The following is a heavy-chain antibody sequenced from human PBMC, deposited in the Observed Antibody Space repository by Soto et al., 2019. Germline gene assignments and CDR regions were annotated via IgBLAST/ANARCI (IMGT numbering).Heavy chain of an antibody. J-gene: IGHJ3*01. CDR2: ISYDGSNR. D-gene: IGHD6-19*01. Sequence: GGSLRLSCAASGFTFSSYAMHWVRQAPGKGLEWVAIISYDGSNRYYADSVKGRFAISRDNSKNTLYLQMNSLRAEDTAVYYCARVPSGWLVPNFFDVWGQGTMVTVSS. CDR1: GFTFSSYA. CDR3: ARVPSGWLVPNFFDV. V-gene: IGHV3-30*03.